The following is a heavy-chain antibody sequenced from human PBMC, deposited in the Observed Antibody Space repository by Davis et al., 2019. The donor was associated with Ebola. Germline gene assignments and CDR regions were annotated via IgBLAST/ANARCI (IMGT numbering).Heavy chain of an antibody. CDR2: INHSGST. D-gene: IGHD2-2*01. J-gene: IGHJ4*02. V-gene: IGHV4-34*01. CDR3: ARGIVVVPAAIGSNAYYFDY. Sequence: PGGSLRLSCAVYGGSFSGYYWSWIRQPPGKGLEWIGEINHSGSTNYNPSLKSRVTISVDTSKNQFSLKLSSVTAADTAVYYCARGIVVVPAAIGSNAYYFDYWGQGTLVTVSS. CDR1: GGSFSGYY.